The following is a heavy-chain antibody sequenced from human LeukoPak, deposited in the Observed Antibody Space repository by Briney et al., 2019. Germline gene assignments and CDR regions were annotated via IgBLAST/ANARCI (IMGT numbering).Heavy chain of an antibody. D-gene: IGHD3-10*01. CDR3: ARDSGDKDWFDP. CDR1: GYTFTGYY. Sequence: ASVKVSCKASGYTFTGYYIHWVRQAPGQGLEWMGWINPNSGGTDYAQKFQGRVTMTRDTSISTAYMELSRLRSDDTAVCYCARDSGDKDWFDPWGQGTLVTVSS. V-gene: IGHV1-2*02. J-gene: IGHJ5*02. CDR2: INPNSGGT.